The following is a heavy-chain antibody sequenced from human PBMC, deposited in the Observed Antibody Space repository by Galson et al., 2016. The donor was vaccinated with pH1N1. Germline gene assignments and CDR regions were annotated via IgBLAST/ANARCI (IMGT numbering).Heavy chain of an antibody. D-gene: IGHD6-25*01. Sequence: SLRLSCAASGFTFTTYAIHWVRQAPGKGLEWVSFISVSSLSTYYADSMKGRFTLSRDTSKNTVYLQMNSLRAEDTAVYYCAKDHKQRAVELGNFDLWGRGTLVTVSS. CDR2: ISVSSLST. CDR3: AKDHKQRAVELGNFDL. CDR1: GFTFTTYA. V-gene: IGHV3-23*01. J-gene: IGHJ2*01.